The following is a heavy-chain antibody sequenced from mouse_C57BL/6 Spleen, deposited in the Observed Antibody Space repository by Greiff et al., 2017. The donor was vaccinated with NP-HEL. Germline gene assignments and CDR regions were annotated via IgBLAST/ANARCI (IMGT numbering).Heavy chain of an antibody. V-gene: IGHV2-9-1*01. CDR3: ARNLGIYYDYDHYAMDY. J-gene: IGHJ4*01. CDR1: GFSLTSYA. D-gene: IGHD2-4*01. Sequence: QVQLKEPGPGLVAPSQSLSITCTVSGFSLTSYAISWVRQPPGKGLEWLGVIWTGGGTNYNSALNSRLSISKDNSTSQVSLKMNSLQTGDTARYYCARNLGIYYDYDHYAMDYWGQGTSVTVSS. CDR2: IWTGGGT.